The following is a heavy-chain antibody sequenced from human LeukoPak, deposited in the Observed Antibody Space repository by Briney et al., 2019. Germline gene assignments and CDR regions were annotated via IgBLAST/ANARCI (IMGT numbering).Heavy chain of an antibody. V-gene: IGHV3-48*03. CDR1: GFTFSSYE. Sequence: GGSLRLSCAASGFTFSSYEMNWVRQAPGKGLEWVSYISSSGSKIYYADSVKGRFTISGDNAKNSLYLQMNSLRAEDTTIYYCAKDPVPSYYGSGSADYWGQGTLVTVSS. J-gene: IGHJ4*02. D-gene: IGHD3-10*01. CDR3: AKDPVPSYYGSGSADY. CDR2: ISSSGSKI.